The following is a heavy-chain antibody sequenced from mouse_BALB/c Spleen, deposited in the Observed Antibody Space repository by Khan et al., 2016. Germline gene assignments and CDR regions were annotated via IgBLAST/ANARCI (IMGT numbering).Heavy chain of an antibody. J-gene: IGHJ4*01. Sequence: QVQLKQSGPGLVAPSQSLSITCTVSGFSLIAYGVNWVRQPPGKSLEWLGMIWGDGTTDYNSALKSRLNITKDNSKSQVFLKMKSLQTDDPARYYCARDGWGYYAMDYWGQGTSVTVSS. V-gene: IGHV2-6-7*01. D-gene: IGHD2-2*01. CDR1: GFSLIAYG. CDR3: ARDGWGYYAMDY. CDR2: IWGDGTT.